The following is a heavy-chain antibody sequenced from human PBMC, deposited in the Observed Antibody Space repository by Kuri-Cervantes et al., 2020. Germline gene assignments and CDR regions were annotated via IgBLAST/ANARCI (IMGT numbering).Heavy chain of an antibody. V-gene: IGHV1-69*06. D-gene: IGHD6-19*01. J-gene: IGHJ6*03. Sequence: SVKVSCKASGGTIHTYAISWVRQAPGQGLEWMGGIIPVYDTANYAQTFQGRVAITADKSTSTAYMELSSLRSDDTAVYYCARSLSENSSGWYGWVYYYYYMDVWGKGTTVTVSS. CDR2: IIPVYDTA. CDR1: GGTIHTYA. CDR3: ARSLSENSSGWYGWVYYYYYMDV.